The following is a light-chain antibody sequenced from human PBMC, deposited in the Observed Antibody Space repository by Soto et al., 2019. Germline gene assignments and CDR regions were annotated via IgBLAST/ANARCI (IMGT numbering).Light chain of an antibody. CDR2: DAS. CDR3: QQYNNWPRT. CDR1: QGVSSY. V-gene: IGKV3-15*01. Sequence: EIVLTQSPATLSLSPGERATLSCRASQGVSSYLAWYQQKPGQAPRLLISDASTRATGIPARFSGSVSGTEFTLTISSLQSEDFAVYYCQQYNNWPRTFGQGTKVEIK. J-gene: IGKJ1*01.